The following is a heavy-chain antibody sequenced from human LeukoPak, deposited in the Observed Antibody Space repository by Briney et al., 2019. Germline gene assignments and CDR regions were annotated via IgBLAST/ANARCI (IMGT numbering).Heavy chain of an antibody. CDR3: AKTHWPYSSWYYFDY. D-gene: IGHD6-13*01. Sequence: SVKVSCKASGGTFSSYAISWVRQAPGQGLEWMGGIIPIFGTANYAQKFQGRVTITADESTSTAYMELSSLRSEDTAVYYCAKTHWPYSSWYYFDYWGQGTLVTVSS. V-gene: IGHV1-69*13. CDR1: GGTFSSYA. J-gene: IGHJ4*02. CDR2: IIPIFGTA.